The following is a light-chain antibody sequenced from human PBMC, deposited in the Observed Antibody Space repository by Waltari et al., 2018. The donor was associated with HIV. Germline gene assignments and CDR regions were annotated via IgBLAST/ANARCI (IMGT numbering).Light chain of an antibody. CDR2: DVN. CDR3: AAYAGNNIVI. CDR1: SSDTGYFNY. V-gene: IGLV2-8*01. J-gene: IGLJ2*01. Sequence: QSALTQPPSASGSPGQSVPVSCTGTSSDTGYFNYVSWDQQHPGKAPKLLIYDVNKRPSGVPDRFSASKSGATASLTVSGLLAEDEADYYCAAYAGNNIVIFGGGTKVTV.